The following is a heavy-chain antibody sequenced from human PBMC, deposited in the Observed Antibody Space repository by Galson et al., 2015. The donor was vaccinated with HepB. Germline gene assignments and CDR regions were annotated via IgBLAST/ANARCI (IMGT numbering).Heavy chain of an antibody. D-gene: IGHD3-3*01. V-gene: IGHV3-30*03. CDR3: ARDGMPETYYDFWSGYYTGMRLDP. Sequence: SLRLSCAASGLTFSSYGMHWVRQAPGKGLEWVAVISYDGSNKYYADSVKGRFTISRDNAKNSLYLQMNSLRAEDTAVYYCARDGMPETYYDFWSGYYTGMRLDPWGQGTLVTVSS. CDR2: ISYDGSNK. J-gene: IGHJ5*02. CDR1: GLTFSSYG.